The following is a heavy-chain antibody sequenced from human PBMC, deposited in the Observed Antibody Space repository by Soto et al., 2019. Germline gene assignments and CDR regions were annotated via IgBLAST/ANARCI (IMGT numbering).Heavy chain of an antibody. J-gene: IGHJ5*02. Sequence: GGSLRLSCAASGFTFSSYAMSWVRQAPGKGLEWVSAISGSGGSTYYADSVKGRFTISRDNSKNTLYLQMNSLRAEDTAVYYCAKSGDSSWYWENWFDPWGQGTLVTVSS. V-gene: IGHV3-23*01. CDR2: ISGSGGST. D-gene: IGHD6-13*01. CDR1: GFTFSSYA. CDR3: AKSGDSSWYWENWFDP.